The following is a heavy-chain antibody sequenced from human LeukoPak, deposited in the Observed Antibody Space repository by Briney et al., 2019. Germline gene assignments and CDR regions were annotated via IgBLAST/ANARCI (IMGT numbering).Heavy chain of an antibody. Sequence: SETLSLTCTVSGGSISSYYWSWIRQPPGKGLEWIGYIYYSGSTNYNPSLKSRVTISVDTSKNQFSLKLSSVTAADTAVYYCARDRGGITMVRGAPLYCYGMDVWGKGTTVTVSS. J-gene: IGHJ6*04. V-gene: IGHV4-59*01. CDR2: IYYSGST. CDR1: GGSISSYY. CDR3: ARDRGGITMVRGAPLYCYGMDV. D-gene: IGHD3-10*01.